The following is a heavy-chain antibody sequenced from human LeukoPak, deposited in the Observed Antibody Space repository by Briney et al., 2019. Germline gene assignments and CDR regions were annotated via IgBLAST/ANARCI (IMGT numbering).Heavy chain of an antibody. CDR1: GFTFSSYA. Sequence: GGSLRLSCAASGFTFSSYAMIWVRQAPGKGLEWVSAISGSGGSTYYADSVKGRFTISRDNSKNTLYLQMNSLRAEDTAVYYCAKEIGYTVVYYYYMDVWGKGTTVTVSS. J-gene: IGHJ6*03. D-gene: IGHD3-16*02. CDR2: ISGSGGST. CDR3: AKEIGYTVVYYYYMDV. V-gene: IGHV3-23*01.